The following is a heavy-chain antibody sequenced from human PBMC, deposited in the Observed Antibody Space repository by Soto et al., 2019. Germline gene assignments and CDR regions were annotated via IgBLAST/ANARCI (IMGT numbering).Heavy chain of an antibody. CDR3: AREGLYDSSGYLDY. D-gene: IGHD3-22*01. Sequence: VQLVESGGGLVQPGGSLRLSCAASGFTFSDHYMDWVRQAPGKGLEWVAVISYDGSNKYYADSVKGRFTISRDNSKNTLYLQMNSLRAEDTAVYYCAREGLYDSSGYLDYWGQGTLVTVSS. CDR2: ISYDGSNK. J-gene: IGHJ4*02. CDR1: GFTFSDHY. V-gene: IGHV3-30-3*01.